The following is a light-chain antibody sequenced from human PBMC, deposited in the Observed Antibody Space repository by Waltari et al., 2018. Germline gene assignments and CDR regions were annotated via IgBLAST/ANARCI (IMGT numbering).Light chain of an antibody. V-gene: IGKV3-15*01. Sequence: CMPNHTVGTNLAWCRHNPAQAPRLLFFNSANRATGIPDRFSAGGSGTDFTLTISSLQSEDFAVYYCQQYDNWPPWTFGQGTKLEIK. CDR2: NSA. CDR3: QQYDNWPPWT. J-gene: IGKJ1*01. CDR1: HTVGTN.